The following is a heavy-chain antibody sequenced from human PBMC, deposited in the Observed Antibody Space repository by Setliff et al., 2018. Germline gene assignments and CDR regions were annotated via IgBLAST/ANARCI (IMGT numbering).Heavy chain of an antibody. Sequence: SVKVSCKASGGTFKNYGISWVRQAPGQGLEWMGGIIPIFGTTNYAQKFQGRATIITDESTSTAYMELSSLRSEDTAVYYCAREGVDSRSSTDYRYHMEVWGKGTTVTVSS. CDR2: IIPIFGTT. D-gene: IGHD6-6*01. J-gene: IGHJ6*03. CDR1: GGTFKNYG. V-gene: IGHV1-69*05. CDR3: AREGVDSRSSTDYRYHMEV.